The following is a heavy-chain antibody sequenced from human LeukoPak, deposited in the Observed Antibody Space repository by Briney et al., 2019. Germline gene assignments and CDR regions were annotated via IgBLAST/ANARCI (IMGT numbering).Heavy chain of an antibody. V-gene: IGHV3-23*01. CDR1: GFTFSRYA. CDR2: ISGSGGST. Sequence: GGSLRLSCAASGFTFSRYAMSWVRQAPGKGLEWVSAISGSGGSTYYADSVKGGFTISRDNSKTTLYLQMNSLRAEDTAVYYCAKKPKPTSSGSYDYWGQGTLVTVSS. J-gene: IGHJ4*02. CDR3: AKKPKPTSSGSYDY. D-gene: IGHD3-10*01.